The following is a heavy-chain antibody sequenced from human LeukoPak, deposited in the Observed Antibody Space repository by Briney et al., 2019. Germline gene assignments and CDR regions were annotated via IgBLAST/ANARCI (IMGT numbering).Heavy chain of an antibody. V-gene: IGHV4-34*01. J-gene: IGHJ4*02. CDR1: GGSFSGYY. CDR2: INHSGST. Sequence: KPSETLSLTCAVYGGSFSGYYWSWIRQPPGKGLEWIGEINHSGSTTYNPSLKSRVTISVDTSKNQFSLKLSSVTAADTAVYYCARGTMVRGDIRHFDYWGQGTLVTVSS. CDR3: ARGTMVRGDIRHFDY. D-gene: IGHD3-10*01.